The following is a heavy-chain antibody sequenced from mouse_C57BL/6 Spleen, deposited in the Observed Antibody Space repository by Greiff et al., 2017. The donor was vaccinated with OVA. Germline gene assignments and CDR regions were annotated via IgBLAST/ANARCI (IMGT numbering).Heavy chain of an antibody. Sequence: QVQLQQPGTELVKPGASVKLSCKASGYTFTSYWMHWVKQRPGQGLEWIGNINPSNGGTNYNEKFKSKATLTVDKSSSTAYMQLSSLPSEDSAVYDCARYDGYPSWFAYWGQGTLVTVSA. D-gene: IGHD2-3*01. J-gene: IGHJ3*01. V-gene: IGHV1-53*01. CDR1: GYTFTSYW. CDR2: INPSNGGT. CDR3: ARYDGYPSWFAY.